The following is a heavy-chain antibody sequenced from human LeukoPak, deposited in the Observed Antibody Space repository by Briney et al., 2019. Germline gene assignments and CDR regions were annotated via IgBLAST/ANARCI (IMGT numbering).Heavy chain of an antibody. CDR2: MNPNSGNT. CDR3: ARDFVTMVRGVPKIYYYYYMDV. D-gene: IGHD3-10*01. CDR1: GYTFTSYD. Sequence: ASVKVSCKASGYTFTSYDINWVRQATGRGLEWMGWMNPNSGNTGYAQKFQGRVTMTRNTSISTAYMELSSLRSEDTAVYYCARDFVTMVRGVPKIYYYYYMDVWGKGTTVTVSS. V-gene: IGHV1-8*01. J-gene: IGHJ6*03.